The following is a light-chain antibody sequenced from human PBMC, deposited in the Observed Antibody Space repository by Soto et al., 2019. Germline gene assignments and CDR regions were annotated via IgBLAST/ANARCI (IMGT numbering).Light chain of an antibody. J-gene: IGKJ4*01. V-gene: IGKV1-8*01. CDR3: QQYYSYPLT. Sequence: AILITQSPSSLCASTVDICTITFLASQGISSYLAWYQQKPGKAPKLLIYAASTLQSGVPSRFSGSGSGTDFTLTISCLQSEDFATYYCQQYYSYPLTFGGGTKVDNK. CDR1: QGISSY. CDR2: AAS.